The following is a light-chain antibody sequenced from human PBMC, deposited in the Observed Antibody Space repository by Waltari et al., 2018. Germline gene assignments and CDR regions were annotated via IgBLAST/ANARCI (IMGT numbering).Light chain of an antibody. V-gene: IGLV2-14*03. CDR1: SSHVGGYNY. CDR3: SSYTSSSTLVV. CDR2: DVS. Sequence: QSALTQPASVSGSPGQSIPISCPGTSSHVGGYNYVSRYQQHPGKAPKRMIYDVSNRPSGVSNRFSGSKSGNTASLTISGLQAEDEADYYCSSYTSSSTLVVFGGGTKLTVL. J-gene: IGLJ2*01.